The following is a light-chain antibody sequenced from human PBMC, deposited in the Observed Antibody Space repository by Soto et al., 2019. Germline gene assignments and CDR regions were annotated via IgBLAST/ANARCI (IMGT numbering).Light chain of an antibody. V-gene: IGKV3-15*01. Sequence: EIVMTQSPATLSVSPGERATLSCRASQSVSNNLAWYQQKPGQAPRLLIYGASTRATGIPARFSGSGSGTEFTITIRSLQSEDFAVYYCQQYNNWVFTFGPGTKVDIK. CDR3: QQYNNWVFT. CDR2: GAS. CDR1: QSVSNN. J-gene: IGKJ3*01.